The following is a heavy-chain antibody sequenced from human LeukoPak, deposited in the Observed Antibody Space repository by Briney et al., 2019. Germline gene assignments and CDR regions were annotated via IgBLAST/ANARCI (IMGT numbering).Heavy chain of an antibody. D-gene: IGHD1-26*01. CDR2: IYYSRST. CDR1: GGSISSSISY. V-gene: IGHV4-39*01. CDR3: ARRIVGVIDAFDY. J-gene: IGHJ4*02. Sequence: PSETLSLTCTVSGGSISSSISYWGCIRQPPGKGLVWIATIYYSRSTYYSPSLKSRATISVDTSKNQFSLKVTSMTAADTAVYYCARRIVGVIDAFDYWGQGALVTVSS.